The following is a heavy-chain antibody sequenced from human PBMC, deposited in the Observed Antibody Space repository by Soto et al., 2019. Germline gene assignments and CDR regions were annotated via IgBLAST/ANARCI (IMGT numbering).Heavy chain of an antibody. D-gene: IGHD5-18*01. V-gene: IGHV3-11*05. Sequence: QVQLVESGGGLVKPGGSLRLSCAASGFTFSDYYMSWIRQAPGKGLEWVSYISSSSSDTNYADSVKVLFTISRDNAKNSLYLHMNSLRDEDTAVYYCASSPVDTAMAGFDYWGQGTLVTVSS. CDR1: GFTFSDYY. CDR3: ASSPVDTAMAGFDY. CDR2: ISSSSSDT. J-gene: IGHJ4*02.